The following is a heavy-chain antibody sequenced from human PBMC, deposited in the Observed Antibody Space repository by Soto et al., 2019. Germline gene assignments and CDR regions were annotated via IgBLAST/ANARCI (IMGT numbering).Heavy chain of an antibody. CDR3: ARGGSKYDFWSGYYY. J-gene: IGHJ4*02. Sequence: ASVKVSCKASGYTFTNYGITWVRQAPGQGLEWMGWISAYNGNTDYAQKFQGRVTMTTDTSTSTAYMELRSLRSDDTAVYYCARGGSKYDFWSGYYYWGQGTLVTVSS. CDR1: GYTFTNYG. D-gene: IGHD3-3*01. V-gene: IGHV1-18*01. CDR2: ISAYNGNT.